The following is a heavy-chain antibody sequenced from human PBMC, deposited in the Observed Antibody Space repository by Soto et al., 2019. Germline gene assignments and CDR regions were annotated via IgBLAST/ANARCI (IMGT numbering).Heavy chain of an antibody. CDR2: ISAYNGNT. D-gene: IGHD5-18*01. J-gene: IGHJ5*02. V-gene: IGHV1-18*01. Sequence: QVQLVQSGAEVKKPGASVKVSCKASGYTFTSYGISWVRQAPGQGLEWMGWISAYNGNTNYAQKLQGRVTMTTDTYTSTAYMELRSLRSDDTAVYYCARLARGYTYGSRENWFDPWGQGTLVTVSS. CDR3: ARLARGYTYGSRENWFDP. CDR1: GYTFTSYG.